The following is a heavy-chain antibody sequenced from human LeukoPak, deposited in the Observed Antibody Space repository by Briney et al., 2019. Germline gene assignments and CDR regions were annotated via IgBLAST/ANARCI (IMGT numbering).Heavy chain of an antibody. J-gene: IGHJ4*02. Sequence: PSETLSLTCTVSGGSISSYYWSWIQQPPGKGLEWIGYIYYSGSTNYNPSLKSRVTISVDTSKNQFSLKLSSVTAADTAVYYCARVSSEMATYFDYWGQGTLVTVSS. V-gene: IGHV4-59*01. CDR3: ARVSSEMATYFDY. CDR1: GGSISSYY. D-gene: IGHD5-24*01. CDR2: IYYSGST.